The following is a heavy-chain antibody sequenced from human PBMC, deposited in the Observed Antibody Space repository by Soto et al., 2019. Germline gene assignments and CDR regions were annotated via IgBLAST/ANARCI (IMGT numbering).Heavy chain of an antibody. CDR3: ASGIKYGDYSSWFDP. D-gene: IGHD4-17*01. V-gene: IGHV1-8*01. J-gene: IGHJ5*02. CDR1: GYTFTSYD. CDR2: MTTNSGNT. Sequence: QVQLVQSGAEVKKPGASVKVSCKASGYTFTSYDINWVRQATGQGFECLGWMTTNSGNTGYVKKSQCRVLISRDTTMNSAYMELSNLQSEDTAVYYFASGIKYGDYSSWFDPWGPGTLVTVSS.